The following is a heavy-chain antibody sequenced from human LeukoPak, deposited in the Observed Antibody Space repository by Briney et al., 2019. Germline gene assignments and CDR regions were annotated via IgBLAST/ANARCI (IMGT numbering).Heavy chain of an antibody. V-gene: IGHV4-59*01. Sequence: SETLSLTCTVSGGSISDYYWNWIRQPPGKGLQWIGYIYYSGSTNCNPSLKSRVTISVDTSKNQFSLKLTSVTAADTAVYYCAGDSHGTDYWGQGTLVTVSS. D-gene: IGHD3-10*01. CDR1: GGSISDYY. CDR3: AGDSHGTDY. CDR2: IYYSGST. J-gene: IGHJ4*02.